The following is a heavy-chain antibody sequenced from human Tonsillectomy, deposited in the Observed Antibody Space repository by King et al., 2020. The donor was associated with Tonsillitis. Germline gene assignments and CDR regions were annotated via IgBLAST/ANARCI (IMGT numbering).Heavy chain of an antibody. CDR2: IYTSGST. Sequence: QLQESGPGLVKPSQTLSLTCTVSGGSISSGSYYWSWIRQPAGKGLEWIGRIYTSGSTNYNPSLKSRVTISVDTSTNQFSLKLSPVTAADTAVYYCARGSPETYCSSTSCFANPWFDPWGQGTLVTVSS. CDR3: ARGSPETYCSSTSCFANPWFDP. V-gene: IGHV4-61*02. D-gene: IGHD2-2*01. CDR1: GGSISSGSYY. J-gene: IGHJ5*02.